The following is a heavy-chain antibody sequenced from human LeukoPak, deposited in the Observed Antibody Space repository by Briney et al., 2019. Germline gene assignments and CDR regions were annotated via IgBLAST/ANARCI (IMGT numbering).Heavy chain of an antibody. V-gene: IGHV3-43D*03. Sequence: PGGSLRLSCAASGFTFDDYAMHWVRQAPGKGLEWVSLISWDGGSTYYADSVKGRFTISRDNSKNSLYLQMNSLRAEDAALYYCAKDFSMVGNYYYYMDVWGKGTTVTVSS. CDR2: ISWDGGST. CDR1: GFTFDDYA. D-gene: IGHD3-10*02. J-gene: IGHJ6*03. CDR3: AKDFSMVGNYYYYMDV.